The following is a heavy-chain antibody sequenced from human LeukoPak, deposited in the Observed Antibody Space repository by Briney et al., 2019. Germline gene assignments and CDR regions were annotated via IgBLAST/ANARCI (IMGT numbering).Heavy chain of an antibody. V-gene: IGHV3-30*18. J-gene: IGHJ6*02. D-gene: IGHD3-3*01. CDR2: ISYDGSNK. CDR1: GFTFSSYG. Sequence: GRSLRLSCAASGFTFSSYGMHWVRQAPGKGLEWVAVISYDGSNKYYADSVKGRFTISRDSSKNTLYLQMNSLRAEDTAVYYCAKGQYDFWSGYHYYYYGMDVWGQGTTVTVSS. CDR3: AKGQYDFWSGYHYYYYGMDV.